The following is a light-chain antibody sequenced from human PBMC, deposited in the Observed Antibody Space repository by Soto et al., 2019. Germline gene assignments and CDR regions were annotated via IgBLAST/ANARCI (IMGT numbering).Light chain of an antibody. V-gene: IGKV3-15*01. J-gene: IGKJ4*01. CDR3: QEYNNWPALT. Sequence: EIVMTQSPATLSVSPGERATLSCRANQSVSSNLAWYQQKPGQAPRLLISGASTRATGIPDRFSGSGSGTEFTRTISSLQSEDFAVYYCQEYNNWPALTFGGGTKVDIK. CDR2: GAS. CDR1: QSVSSN.